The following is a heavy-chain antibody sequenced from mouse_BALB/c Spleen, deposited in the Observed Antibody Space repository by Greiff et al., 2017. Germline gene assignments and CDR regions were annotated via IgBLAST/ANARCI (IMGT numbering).Heavy chain of an antibody. CDR1: GYTFTSYT. D-gene: IGHD2-14*01. CDR3: ARDYRYDVWFAY. V-gene: IGHV1-4*02. J-gene: IGHJ3*01. Sequence: QVQLQQSAAELARPGASVKMSCKASGYTFTSYTMHWVKQRPGQGLEWIGYINPSSGYTEYNQKFKDKTTLTADKSSSTAYMQLSSLTSEDSAVYYCARDYRYDVWFAYWGQGTLVTVSA. CDR2: INPSSGYT.